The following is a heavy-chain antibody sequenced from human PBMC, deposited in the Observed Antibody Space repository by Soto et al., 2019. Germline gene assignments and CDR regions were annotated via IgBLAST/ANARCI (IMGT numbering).Heavy chain of an antibody. D-gene: IGHD2-21*01. CDR3: ARQPTTGDTEFWYDP. CDR2: IYHSGST. J-gene: IGHJ5*02. CDR1: GGSISSGGYS. Sequence: PSETLSLTCAVSGGSISSGGYSWSWIRQPPGKGLEWIGYIYHSGSTYYNPSLKSRVTVSVDTSKNGFSLKLRSVTAADTAVYYCARQPTTGDTEFWYDPWGQGTLVTVSS. V-gene: IGHV4-30-2*03.